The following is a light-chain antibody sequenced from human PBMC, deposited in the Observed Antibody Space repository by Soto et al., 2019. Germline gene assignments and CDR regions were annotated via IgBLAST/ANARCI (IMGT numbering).Light chain of an antibody. J-gene: IGLJ1*01. CDR1: SIDVGGYNY. Sequence: LTQPPSASGSPGQSVAISCTGTSIDVGGYNYVSWYQQHPGKAPKLMIYEVNKRPSGVPDRFSGSKSGNTASLTVSGLQAEDEADYYCSSYAGSSNVFXTGTKVTVL. CDR2: EVN. V-gene: IGLV2-8*01. CDR3: SSYAGSSNV.